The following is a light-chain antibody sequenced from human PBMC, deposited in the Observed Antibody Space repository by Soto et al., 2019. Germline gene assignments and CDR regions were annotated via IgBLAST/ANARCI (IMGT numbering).Light chain of an antibody. J-gene: IGKJ1*01. V-gene: IGKV3-20*01. CDR3: QQYGSSRWT. Sequence: EIVLTQSPGTLSLSPGEGATLSCRASQSISSSYLAWYQHNRGQAPRLLIYGASTRAAGTPDRFSGSGSGTDLTLTISRLEPEDFAVYYCQQYGSSRWTFGQGTKV. CDR1: QSISSSY. CDR2: GAS.